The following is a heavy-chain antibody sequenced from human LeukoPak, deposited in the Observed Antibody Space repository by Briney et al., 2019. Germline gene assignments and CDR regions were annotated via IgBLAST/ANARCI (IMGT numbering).Heavy chain of an antibody. CDR2: IYYSGST. CDR1: GGSISSGDYY. J-gene: IGHJ5*02. Sequence: RPSQTLSLTCTVSGGSISSGDYYWSWIRQPPGKGLEWIGYIYYSGSTYYNPSLKSRVTISVDTSKNQFSLKLSSVTAADTAVYYCARGLDTAIPYNWFDPWGQGTLVTVSS. CDR3: ARGLDTAIPYNWFDP. V-gene: IGHV4-30-4*01. D-gene: IGHD5-18*01.